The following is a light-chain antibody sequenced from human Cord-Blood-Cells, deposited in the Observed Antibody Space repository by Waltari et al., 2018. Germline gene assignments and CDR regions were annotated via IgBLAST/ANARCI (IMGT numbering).Light chain of an antibody. CDR2: GAS. CDR1: QSVSSN. J-gene: IGKJ1*01. CDR3: QKYNNWPPWT. V-gene: IGKV3-15*01. Sequence: EIVMTQSPATLSVSPGERATLSCRASQSVSSNLAWYQQKPGQAPRLLIYGASTRATVIPARFSGSGSGTEFTLTISSLQSEDFAVYYCQKYNNWPPWTFGQGPRWKSN.